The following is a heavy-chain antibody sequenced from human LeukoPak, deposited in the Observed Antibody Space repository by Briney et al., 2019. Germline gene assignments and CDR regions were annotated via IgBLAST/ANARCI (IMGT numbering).Heavy chain of an antibody. V-gene: IGHV4-4*07. J-gene: IGHJ4*02. Sequence: PSETLSLPCSVSGSSFNTYYWSWIRQPAEKALEWIGRIHTSGSADYSPSLQSRVTISVDMSKKEFSLKLTSVTAADTAVYYCARDIVYLIDEDYGWGQGILVTVSS. CDR2: IHTSGSA. CDR3: ARDIVYLIDEDYG. D-gene: IGHD4-17*01. CDR1: GSSFNTYY.